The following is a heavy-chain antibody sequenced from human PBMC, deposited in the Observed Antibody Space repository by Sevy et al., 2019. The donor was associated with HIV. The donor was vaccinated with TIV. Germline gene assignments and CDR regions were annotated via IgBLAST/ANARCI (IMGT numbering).Heavy chain of an antibody. J-gene: IGHJ4*02. D-gene: IGHD2-15*01. CDR2: IKSKTDGGTT. Sequence: GGSLRLSCAASGFTFINAWMSWVRQAPGKGLEWVGRIKSKTDGGTTDYAAPVKGRFTISRDDSKNTLYLQMNSLKTEDTAVYYCTTAHILLGYCSGGSCYYNFDYWGQGTLVTVSS. V-gene: IGHV3-15*01. CDR1: GFTFINAW. CDR3: TTAHILLGYCSGGSCYYNFDY.